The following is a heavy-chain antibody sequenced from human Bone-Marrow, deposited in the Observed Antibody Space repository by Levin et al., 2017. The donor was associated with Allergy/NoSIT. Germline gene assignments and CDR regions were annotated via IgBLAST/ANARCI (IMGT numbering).Heavy chain of an antibody. D-gene: IGHD2-15*01. CDR1: GFTVSSHY. V-gene: IGHV3-66*01. Sequence: GGSLRLSCAASGFTVSSHYMSWVRQAPGKGLEWVSIIYSSGSKYYADSVKGRVTISRDDSKNTLFLQMDSLRAEDTAVYFCAASTALLIFDYWGPGALVTVSS. J-gene: IGHJ4*02. CDR2: IYSSGSK. CDR3: AASTALLIFDY.